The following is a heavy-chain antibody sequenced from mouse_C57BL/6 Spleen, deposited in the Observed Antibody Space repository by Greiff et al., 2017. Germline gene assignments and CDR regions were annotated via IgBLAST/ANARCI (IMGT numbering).Heavy chain of an antibody. CDR3: ARAEVYAMDY. CDR1: GYTFTDYY. CDR2: INPNNGGT. Sequence: VQLQQSGPELVKPGASVKISCKASGYTFTDYYMNWVKQSHGKSLEWIGDINPNNGGTSYNQKFKGTATLTVDKSSSTAYMELRSLTSEDSAVYYCARAEVYAMDYWGQGTSVTVSS. J-gene: IGHJ4*01. V-gene: IGHV1-26*01.